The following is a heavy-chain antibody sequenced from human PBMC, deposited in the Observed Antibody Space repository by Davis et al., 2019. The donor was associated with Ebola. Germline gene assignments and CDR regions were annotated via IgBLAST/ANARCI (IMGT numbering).Heavy chain of an antibody. CDR1: GGSISRSSYY. J-gene: IGHJ4*02. V-gene: IGHV4-39*07. CDR2: IFHFGNT. Sequence: MPSETLSLTCTVSGGSISRSSYYWGWIRQPPGRGLEWIGNIFHFGNTYYNPSLKSRVTISVDTSKNQFSLKLSSVTAADTAVYYCARTNSDFWSGYYSGYFDYWGQGTLVTVSS. D-gene: IGHD3-3*01. CDR3: ARTNSDFWSGYYSGYFDY.